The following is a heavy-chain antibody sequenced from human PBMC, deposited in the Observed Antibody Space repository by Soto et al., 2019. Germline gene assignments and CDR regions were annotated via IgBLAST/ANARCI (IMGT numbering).Heavy chain of an antibody. D-gene: IGHD3-22*01. CDR1: GGTFSSYA. CDR3: ASGARENYYDSSGVPPYGYGMDV. V-gene: IGHV1-69*13. J-gene: IGHJ6*02. Sequence: SVKVSCKASGGTFSSYAISWVRQAPGQGLEWMGGIIPIFGTANYAQKFQGRVTITADESTSTAYMELSSLRSEDTAVYYCASGARENYYDSSGVPPYGYGMDVWGQGTTVTVS. CDR2: IIPIFGTA.